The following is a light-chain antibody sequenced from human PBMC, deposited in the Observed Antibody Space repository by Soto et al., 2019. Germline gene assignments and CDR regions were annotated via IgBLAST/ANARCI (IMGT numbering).Light chain of an antibody. CDR2: GAS. V-gene: IGKV3-20*01. Sequence: EIVLTQSPGTLSLSPGERATLSCRAGQSVSSSYLAWYQQKPGQAPRLLIYGASSRATGIPDRFSGSGSGTDFTLTISSLEPEDFEVYYCQQYGSSSWTFGQGTKVDIK. J-gene: IGKJ1*01. CDR1: QSVSSSY. CDR3: QQYGSSSWT.